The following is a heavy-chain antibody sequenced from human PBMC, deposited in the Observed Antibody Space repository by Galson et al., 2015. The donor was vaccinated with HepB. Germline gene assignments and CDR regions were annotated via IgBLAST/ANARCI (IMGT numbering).Heavy chain of an antibody. CDR3: VKDRLGELPLV. D-gene: IGHD3-16*01. Sequence: SLRLSCAGSGFSFDTYAMNRVRQAPGKGLEWVASISVDGDITYYADSVRGRFTISRADSRSTLYLQMNSPRAEDTAMYYCVKDRLGELPLVWGQGTMVTVSS. V-gene: IGHV3-23*01. CDR1: GFSFDTYA. CDR2: ISVDGDIT. J-gene: IGHJ3*01.